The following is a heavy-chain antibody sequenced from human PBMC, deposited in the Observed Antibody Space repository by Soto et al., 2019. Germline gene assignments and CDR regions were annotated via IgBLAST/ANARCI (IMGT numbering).Heavy chain of an antibody. CDR3: AGGTYYDILTGYYDAFDI. V-gene: IGHV3-30-3*01. D-gene: IGHD3-9*01. CDR2: ISYDGSNK. Sequence: GGSLRLSCAASGFTFSSYAMHWVHQAPGKGLEWVAVISYDGSNKYYADSVKGRFTISRDNSKNTLYLQMNSLRAEDTAVYYCAGGTYYDILTGYYDAFDIWGQGTMVTVSS. CDR1: GFTFSSYA. J-gene: IGHJ3*02.